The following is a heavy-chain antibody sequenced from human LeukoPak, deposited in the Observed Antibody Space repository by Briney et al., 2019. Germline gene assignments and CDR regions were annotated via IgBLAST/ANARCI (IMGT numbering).Heavy chain of an antibody. V-gene: IGHV4-38-2*02. CDR3: AREEVAAAGTQDD. D-gene: IGHD6-13*01. CDR2: IYHSGST. Sequence: PSETLSLTCAVSGYSINSGNYWGWIRQPPGKGLEWIGSIYHSGSTYYNPSLKSRVTISVDTSKNQFSLKLSSVTAADTAVYYCAREEVAAAGTQDDWGQGTLVTVSS. CDR1: GYSINSGNY. J-gene: IGHJ4*02.